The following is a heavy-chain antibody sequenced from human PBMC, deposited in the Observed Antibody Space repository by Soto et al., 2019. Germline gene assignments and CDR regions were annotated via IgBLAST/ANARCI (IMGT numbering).Heavy chain of an antibody. J-gene: IGHJ6*02. Sequence: GSLRLSCAASGFTFSSYVMHWVRQAPGEGLEWVAVIWYDGSNKYYADSVRGRFTISRDNSKNTLYLQMNSLRAEDTAVYYCARDRGMASDSGSYLDYYYGMDVWGQGTTVTVSS. CDR1: GFTFSSYV. D-gene: IGHD1-26*01. CDR3: ARDRGMASDSGSYLDYYYGMDV. V-gene: IGHV3-33*01. CDR2: IWYDGSNK.